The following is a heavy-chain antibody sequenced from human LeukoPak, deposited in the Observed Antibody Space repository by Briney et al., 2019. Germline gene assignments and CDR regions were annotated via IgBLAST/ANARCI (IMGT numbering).Heavy chain of an antibody. Sequence: PGGSLRLSCAASGFTFSNALMTWVRQAPGEVLEWVGHTKSKTDGGTTDCAAAVKGRFSISRDDSKNALYLQMNSLKTEDTALYYCTTWDGVAWGQGTMVTVSS. V-gene: IGHV3-15*01. J-gene: IGHJ3*01. CDR1: GFTFSNAL. CDR3: TTWDGVA. CDR2: TKSKTDGGTT. D-gene: IGHD1-26*01.